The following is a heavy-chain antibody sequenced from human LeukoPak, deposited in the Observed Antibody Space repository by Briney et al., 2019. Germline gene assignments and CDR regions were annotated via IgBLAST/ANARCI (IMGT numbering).Heavy chain of an antibody. D-gene: IGHD1-26*01. J-gene: IGHJ4*02. CDR2: ISWNSGSK. Sequence: PGGSLRLSCAASGFTFDDYAMHWVRQAPGKGLEWVSGISWNSGSKGYADSVKGRFTISRDNAKNSLYLQMNSLRAEDTALYYCAKDVYSGSLAPGGYWGQGTLVTVSS. CDR1: GFTFDDYA. V-gene: IGHV3-9*01. CDR3: AKDVYSGSLAPGGY.